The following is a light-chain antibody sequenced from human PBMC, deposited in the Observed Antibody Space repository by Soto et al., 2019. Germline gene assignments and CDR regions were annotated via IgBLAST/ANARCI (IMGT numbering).Light chain of an antibody. CDR1: QSISSY. CDR3: QQRYSTPQT. V-gene: IGKV1-39*01. CDR2: AAS. Sequence: DIQMTQSPSSLSASVGDRVTITCRASQSISSYLNWYQQKPGKAPKLLIYAASSLQSGVPSRFSGSGSGTDFTLTISSLQPEDVATYYCQQRYSTPQTFGPGTKVELK. J-gene: IGKJ1*01.